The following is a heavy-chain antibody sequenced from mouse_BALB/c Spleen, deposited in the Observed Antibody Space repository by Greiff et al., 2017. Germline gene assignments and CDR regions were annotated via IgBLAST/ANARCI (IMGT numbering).Heavy chain of an antibody. CDR1: GFNIKDYY. CDR3: ATYGYDGAWFAY. CDR2: IDPENGNT. J-gene: IGHJ3*01. D-gene: IGHD2-14*01. V-gene: IGHV14-1*02. Sequence: EVKLMESGAELVRPGALVKLSCKASGFNIKDYYMHWVKQRPEQGLEWIGWIDPENGNTIYDPKFQGKASITADTSSNTAYLQLSSLTSEDTAVYYCATYGYDGAWFAYWGQGTLVTVSA.